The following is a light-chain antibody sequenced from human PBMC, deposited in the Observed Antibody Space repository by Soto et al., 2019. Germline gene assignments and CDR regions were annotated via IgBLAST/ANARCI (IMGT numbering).Light chain of an antibody. CDR3: HVWDSDTNHVV. V-gene: IGLV3-21*01. Sequence: SYELTQPPSVSVAPGMTARITCGGSDIGSKSVHWYQQKPGQAPVLVIYYEIDRPSGIPERFSGSNSGNTATLTITRVDAGAEADYYCHVWDSDTNHVVFGGGTKLTVL. CDR1: DIGSKS. CDR2: YEI. J-gene: IGLJ2*01.